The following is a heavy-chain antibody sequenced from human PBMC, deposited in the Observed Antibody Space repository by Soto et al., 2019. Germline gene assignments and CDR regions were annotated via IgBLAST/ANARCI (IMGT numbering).Heavy chain of an antibody. Sequence: EVQLVESGGGLVQPGGSLRLSCAASGFTVSSNYMSWVRQAPGKGLDGASVIYSGGSTYYADSVKGRFTISRDNSKNTLYLQMNSLRAEDTAVYYCARQPDTYYYDSSGSGGGYWGQGTLVTVSS. CDR3: ARQPDTYYYDSSGSGGGY. D-gene: IGHD3-22*01. CDR1: GFTVSSNY. J-gene: IGHJ4*02. V-gene: IGHV3-66*04. CDR2: IYSGGST.